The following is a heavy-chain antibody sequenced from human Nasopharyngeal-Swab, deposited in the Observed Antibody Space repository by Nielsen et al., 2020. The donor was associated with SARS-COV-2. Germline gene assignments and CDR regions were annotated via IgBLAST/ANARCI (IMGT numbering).Heavy chain of an antibody. J-gene: IGHJ6*02. Sequence: GESLKISCKGSGYSFTSYWIGWVRQMPGKGLEWMGIIYPGDSDTSYSPSFQGQVTISADKSISTAYLQWSSLKASDTAMYYCARRGSGSHGYYYGMDVWGQGTTVTVSS. CDR3: ARRGSGSHGYYYGMDV. D-gene: IGHD1-26*01. CDR2: IYPGDSDT. V-gene: IGHV5-51*01. CDR1: GYSFTSYW.